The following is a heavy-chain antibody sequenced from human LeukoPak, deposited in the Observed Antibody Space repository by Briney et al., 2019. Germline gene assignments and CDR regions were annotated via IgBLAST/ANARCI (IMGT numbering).Heavy chain of an antibody. Sequence: PGGSLRLSCAASGFTFTSYAMSWVRQAPGKGLEWVSAISGTGGSTYYADSVKGRFTISRDNSKDTVYLQMNNLRAEDTAVYYCAKAYNYYDSSGYASIDYWGQGTLVTVSS. CDR2: ISGTGGST. CDR1: GFTFTSYA. D-gene: IGHD3-22*01. V-gene: IGHV3-23*01. CDR3: AKAYNYYDSSGYASIDY. J-gene: IGHJ4*02.